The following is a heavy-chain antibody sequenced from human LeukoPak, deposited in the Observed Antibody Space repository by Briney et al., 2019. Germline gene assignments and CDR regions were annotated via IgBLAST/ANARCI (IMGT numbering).Heavy chain of an antibody. CDR1: GGSFSGYY. CDR3: ASFPGIAAAGTLWFDP. CDR2: INHSGST. D-gene: IGHD6-13*01. J-gene: IGHJ5*02. V-gene: IGHV4-34*01. Sequence: SETLPLTCAVYGGSFSGYYWSWIRQPPGKGLEWIGEINHSGSTNYNPSLKSRVTISVDTSKNQFSLKLSSVTAADTAVYYCASFPGIAAAGTLWFDPWGQGTLVTVSS.